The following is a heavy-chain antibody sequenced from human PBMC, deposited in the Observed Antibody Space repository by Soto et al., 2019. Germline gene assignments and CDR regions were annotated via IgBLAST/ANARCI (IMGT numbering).Heavy chain of an antibody. Sequence: GASLRLSCAASGFTFSRSAMGCVRQAPGRGLEWVSSSSRHGRDTYYPDAVSGRFTVSTDNSKSILYLQMNSLSAEDTALYYCARDIRSSSGGGNYGWFDRWGPGTQVTVSS. CDR1: GFTFSRSA. J-gene: IGHJ5*02. D-gene: IGHD3-16*01. CDR3: ARDIRSSSGGGNYGWFDR. V-gene: IGHV3-23*01. CDR2: SSRHGRDT.